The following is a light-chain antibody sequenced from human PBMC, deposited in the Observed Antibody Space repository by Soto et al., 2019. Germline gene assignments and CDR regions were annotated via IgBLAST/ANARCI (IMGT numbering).Light chain of an antibody. V-gene: IGLV2-8*01. CDR2: EVN. Sequence: QSVLTQPPSASGSLGQSVTISCTGTSSDVGGYNYVSWYQQRPGKAPKVMIYEVNKRPSGVPDRFSGSKSGNTASLTVSGLQAEDEADYYCSSYAGSNNWVVGGGTKLTVL. CDR1: SSDVGGYNY. CDR3: SSYAGSNNWV. J-gene: IGLJ3*02.